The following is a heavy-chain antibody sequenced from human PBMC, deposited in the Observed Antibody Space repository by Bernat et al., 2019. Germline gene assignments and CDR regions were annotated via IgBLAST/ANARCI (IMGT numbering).Heavy chain of an antibody. CDR1: GFTFSSYG. V-gene: IGHV3-30*02. J-gene: IGHJ3*02. D-gene: IGHD1-26*01. Sequence: QVQLVESGGGVVQPGGSLRLSCAASGFTFSSYGMHLVRQAPGKGLEWVAFIRYDGSDEYYVDSVKGRFTISRDTSKNTLYLQMNSLRAEDTAVYYCARGGGSYSQSLPFDIWGQGTVVSVSS. CDR3: ARGGGSYSQSLPFDI. CDR2: IRYDGSDE.